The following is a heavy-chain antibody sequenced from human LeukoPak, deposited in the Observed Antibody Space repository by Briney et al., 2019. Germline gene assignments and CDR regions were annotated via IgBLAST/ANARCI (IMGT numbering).Heavy chain of an antibody. D-gene: IGHD3-3*01. CDR2: ISYDGSNK. J-gene: IGHJ4*02. V-gene: IGHV3-30-3*01. CDR1: GFTFSSYA. Sequence: GGSLRLSCAASGFTFSSYAMHWVRQAPGKRLEWVAVISYDGSNKYYADSVKGRFTISRDNSKNTLYLQMNSLRAEDTAVYYCAGVPRRFPELTIFGVDYWGQGTLVTVSS. CDR3: AGVPRRFPELTIFGVDY.